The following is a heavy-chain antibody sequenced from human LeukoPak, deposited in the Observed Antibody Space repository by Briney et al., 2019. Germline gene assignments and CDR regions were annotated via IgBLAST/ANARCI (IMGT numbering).Heavy chain of an antibody. CDR2: IYTSGST. Sequence: SETLSLTCTVSGGSISSGSYYWSWIRQPAGKGLEWIGRIYTSGSTNYNPSLKSRVTISVDTSKNQFSLKLNSVTAADTAVYYCGGRSDWYGEVDYYYYYMDVWGKGTTVTVSS. CDR1: GGSISSGSYY. V-gene: IGHV4-61*02. D-gene: IGHD6-19*01. J-gene: IGHJ6*03. CDR3: GGRSDWYGEVDYYYYYMDV.